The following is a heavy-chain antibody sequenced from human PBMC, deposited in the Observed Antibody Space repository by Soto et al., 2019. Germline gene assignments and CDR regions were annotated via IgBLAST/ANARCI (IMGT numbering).Heavy chain of an antibody. J-gene: IGHJ4*02. CDR2: MYYSGSA. Sequence: QLQLQESGPGLVKPSETLSLTCTVSGGSISSSNYHWGWIRQPPGKGLEWIGSMYYSGSAYYNPSAQRRVTISVDTSKNKFSLKLPPVTAADTAGYHCARHVGNSPPGSWGQGTLVTVSS. D-gene: IGHD1-26*01. V-gene: IGHV4-39*01. CDR1: GGSISSSNYH. CDR3: ARHVGNSPPGS.